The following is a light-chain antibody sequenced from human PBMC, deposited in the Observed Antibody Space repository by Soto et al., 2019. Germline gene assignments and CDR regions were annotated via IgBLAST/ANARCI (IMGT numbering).Light chain of an antibody. V-gene: IGKV3D-20*02. J-gene: IGKJ5*01. CDR3: QHRMNWPLT. CDR2: AAS. CDR1: QSVPYNN. Sequence: ELVLTQSPGTLSLSPGDRVTLSCRASQSVPYNNLAWFQQKPGQAHRLLIHAASTRAVGIPVRFSGGGSETDLTLTISSLEPEDCEVYYCQHRMNWPLTFGQGTRLEIK.